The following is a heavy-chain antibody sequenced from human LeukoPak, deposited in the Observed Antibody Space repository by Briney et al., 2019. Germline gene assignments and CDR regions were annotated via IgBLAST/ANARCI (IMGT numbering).Heavy chain of an antibody. Sequence: SETLSLTCTVSGGSISSSSYYWGWIRQPPGKGLEWIGSIYYSGNSYYNPSLKSRVTMSVGTSKNQFSLKVSSVTAEDTAVYYCAGPAGTYWYFDLWGRGTLVTVSS. CDR1: GGSISSSSYY. D-gene: IGHD1-26*01. CDR2: IYYSGNS. V-gene: IGHV4-39*07. CDR3: AGPAGTYWYFDL. J-gene: IGHJ2*01.